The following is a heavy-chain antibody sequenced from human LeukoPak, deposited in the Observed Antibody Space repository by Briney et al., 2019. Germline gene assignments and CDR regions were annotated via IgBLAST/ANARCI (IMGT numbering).Heavy chain of an antibody. J-gene: IGHJ4*02. Sequence: GASVKVSCMASRYTLTGYYLHWVRQAPGQGLEWMGRINPSSGGTNYAQKFQGRVTMTRDTTISTAYMELNRLRSDDTAVYYCARGGLLDMVAIAICDYWGQGTLVTVSS. V-gene: IGHV1-2*06. CDR1: RYTLTGYY. CDR2: INPSSGGT. D-gene: IGHD2-21*01. CDR3: ARGGLLDMVAIAICDY.